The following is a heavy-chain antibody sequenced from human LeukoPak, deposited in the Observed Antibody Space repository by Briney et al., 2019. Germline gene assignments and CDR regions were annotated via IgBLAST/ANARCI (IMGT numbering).Heavy chain of an antibody. D-gene: IGHD2-2*01. V-gene: IGHV3-21*01. Sequence: GGSLRLSCAASGFTFSSYSMNWVRQAPGKGLEWVSSISSSSSYIYYADSVKGRFTISRDNAKNSLYLQMNSLRAEDTAVYYCARRYCSSTSCYGPFDYWGQGTLVTVSS. CDR3: ARRYCSSTSCYGPFDY. CDR1: GFTFSSYS. CDR2: ISSSSSYI. J-gene: IGHJ4*02.